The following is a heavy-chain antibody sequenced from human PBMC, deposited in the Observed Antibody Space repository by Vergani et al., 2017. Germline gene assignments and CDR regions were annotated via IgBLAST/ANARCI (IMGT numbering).Heavy chain of an antibody. Sequence: QVQLVQSGAEVKKPGSSVKVSCKASGGTFSSYAISWVRQAPGQGLEWMGRIIPIFGTANYAQKFQGIVTITADESTSTAYMELSSLRSEDTAVYYCARAEERFLEPPPYYMDVWGKGTTVTVSS. D-gene: IGHD3-3*01. CDR2: IIPIFGTA. V-gene: IGHV1-69*13. CDR1: GGTFSSYA. CDR3: ARAEERFLEPPPYYMDV. J-gene: IGHJ6*03.